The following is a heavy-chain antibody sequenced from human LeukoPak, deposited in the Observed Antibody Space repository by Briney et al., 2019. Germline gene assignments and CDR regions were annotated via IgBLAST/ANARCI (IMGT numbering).Heavy chain of an antibody. J-gene: IGHJ4*02. Sequence: GGSLRLSCAASGFTFSSYAMSWVRQAPGKGLEWVSAISGSGGSTYYADSVKGRFTISRDNSKNTLYLQMNSLGAEDTAVYYCAKKSHYYGSGSYFDYWGQGTLVTVSS. CDR2: ISGSGGST. D-gene: IGHD3-10*01. CDR1: GFTFSSYA. CDR3: AKKSHYYGSGSYFDY. V-gene: IGHV3-23*01.